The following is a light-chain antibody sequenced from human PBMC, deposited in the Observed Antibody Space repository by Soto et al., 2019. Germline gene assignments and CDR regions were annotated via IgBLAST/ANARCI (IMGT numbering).Light chain of an antibody. CDR1: QNINKY. CDR3: QQRSNWPIT. CDR2: DAS. V-gene: IGKV3-11*01. Sequence: EIVLTQSPGTLSLSPGERATLSCRTSQNINKYLAWYQQKPGQAPRLLIYDASNRATGIPARFSGSGSGTDFTLTISSLDPEDFAVYYCQQRSNWPITFGQGTRLEIK. J-gene: IGKJ5*01.